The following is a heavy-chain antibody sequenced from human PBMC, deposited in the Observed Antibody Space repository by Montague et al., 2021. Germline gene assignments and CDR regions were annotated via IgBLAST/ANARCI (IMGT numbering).Heavy chain of an antibody. Sequence: PALVKPTQTLTLTCNFSGFSLNTRAVGVGWIRQPPGKALEWLALIYWNDDKCYSPSLKSRLTITKDTSKNQVVLTMTNADPVDTATYYCARHNGGWYSDFDYWSQGTLVTVSS. CDR1: GFSLNTRAVG. V-gene: IGHV2-5*01. J-gene: IGHJ4*02. D-gene: IGHD6-19*01. CDR2: IYWNDDK. CDR3: ARHNGGWYSDFDY.